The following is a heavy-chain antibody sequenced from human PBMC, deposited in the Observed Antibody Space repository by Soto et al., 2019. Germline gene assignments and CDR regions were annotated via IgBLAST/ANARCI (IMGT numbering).Heavy chain of an antibody. CDR1: GGSISSYY. CDR2: IYASGSP. J-gene: IGHJ4*02. D-gene: IGHD1-7*01. V-gene: IGHV4-4*07. Sequence: ESLSLTCSVSGGSISSYYWSWIRQPAGKGLEWIGRIYASGSPNYNPSLKSRVTMSVDTSKNQFSLRLNSVTAADTAVYYCACGTSGQDDYWGQGTLVTVSS. CDR3: ACGTSGQDDY.